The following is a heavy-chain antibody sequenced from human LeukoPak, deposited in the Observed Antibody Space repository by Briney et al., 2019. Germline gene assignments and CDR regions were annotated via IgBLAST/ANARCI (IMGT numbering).Heavy chain of an antibody. CDR1: GGSISSSSYY. CDR2: IYYSGST. Sequence: SETLSLTCTVSGGSISSSSYYWGWIRQPPGKGLEWIGSIYYSGSTYYNPSLKSRVTISVDTSKNQFSLKLSSVTAADTAVYYCARGSIDDVLLWFGESEGFDYWGQGTLVTVSS. D-gene: IGHD3-10*01. V-gene: IGHV4-39*07. CDR3: ARGSIDDVLLWFGESEGFDY. J-gene: IGHJ4*02.